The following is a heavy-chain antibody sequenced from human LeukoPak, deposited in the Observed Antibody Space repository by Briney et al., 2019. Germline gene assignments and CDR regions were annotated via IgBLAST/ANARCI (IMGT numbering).Heavy chain of an antibody. Sequence: SPSETLSLTCTVSGGSISSYDWSWIRQPPGKGLEWVGYIYSSGSTNYNPSLKSRVTMSLDTSKNQFSLKLKSVTAADTAVYYCAKDRPGLSYWGQGTLVTVSS. V-gene: IGHV4-59*12. CDR3: AKDRPGLSY. CDR2: IYSSGST. CDR1: GGSISSYD. J-gene: IGHJ4*02.